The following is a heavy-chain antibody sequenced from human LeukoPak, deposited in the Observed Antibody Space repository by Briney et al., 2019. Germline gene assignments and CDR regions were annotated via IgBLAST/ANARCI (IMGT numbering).Heavy chain of an antibody. CDR1: GFTFSGFG. V-gene: IGHV3-33*01. D-gene: IGHD4-23*01. CDR2: IWYDGSNK. Sequence: GALRLSCAASGFTFSGFGMHWVRQAPGKGLEWVAVIWYDGSNKYYADSVKGRFTISRDNPKNTLYVQMNSLRAEDTAVYYCARGRGADYGGNSGYFDYWGQGTLVTVSS. J-gene: IGHJ4*02. CDR3: ARGRGADYGGNSGYFDY.